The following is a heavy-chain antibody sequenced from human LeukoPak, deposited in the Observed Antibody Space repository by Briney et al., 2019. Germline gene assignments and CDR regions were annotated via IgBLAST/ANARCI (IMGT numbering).Heavy chain of an antibody. J-gene: IGHJ4*02. CDR2: ISSSSSTI. CDR1: GFSFSSYT. Sequence: PGGSLRLSCAASGFSFSSYTMNWVRQAPGKGLEWVSYISSSSSTIYYADSVKGRFTISRDNAKNSLYLQMNSLRAEDTAVCYCAREGGIAARPAWFDYWGQGTLVTVSS. V-gene: IGHV3-48*04. CDR3: AREGGIAARPAWFDY. D-gene: IGHD6-6*01.